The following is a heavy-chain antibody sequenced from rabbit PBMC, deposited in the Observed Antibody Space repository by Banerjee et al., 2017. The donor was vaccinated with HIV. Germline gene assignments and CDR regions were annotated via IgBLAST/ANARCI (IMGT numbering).Heavy chain of an antibody. J-gene: IGHJ3*01. CDR3: ARRFLGSSYYFGL. V-gene: IGHV1S45*01. D-gene: IGHD8-1*01. CDR1: GIDFSSSFW. CDR2: IYPTYGAT. Sequence: QEQLEESGGGLVKPGGTLTLTCKASGIDFSSSFWISWVRQTPGKGLEWIGCIYPTYGATDYASWVNGRFTISKTSSTTVTLQMTSLTVADTATYFCARRFLGSSYYFGLWGQGTLVTVS.